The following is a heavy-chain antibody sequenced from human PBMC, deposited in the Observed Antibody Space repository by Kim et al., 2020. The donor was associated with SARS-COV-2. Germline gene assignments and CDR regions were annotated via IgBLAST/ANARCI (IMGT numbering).Heavy chain of an antibody. V-gene: IGHV5-10-1*01. CDR3: ARGSGYTPFGMDV. Sequence: YSPSFQGHDTISADKSISTAYLQWSSLKASDTAMYYCARGSGYTPFGMDVWGQGTTVTVSS. D-gene: IGHD3-22*01. J-gene: IGHJ6*02.